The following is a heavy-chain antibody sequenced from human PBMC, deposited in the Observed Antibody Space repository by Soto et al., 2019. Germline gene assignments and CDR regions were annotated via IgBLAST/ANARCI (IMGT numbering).Heavy chain of an antibody. CDR1: GFTFSSYG. Sequence: PGGSLRLSCAASGFTFSSYGMHWVRQAPGKGLEWVAVISYDGSNKYYADSVKGRFTISRDNSKNTLYLQMNSLRAEDTAVYYCAKDQGGLFAYYYYGMDVWGQGTTVTVSS. J-gene: IGHJ6*02. CDR3: AKDQGGLFAYYYYGMDV. V-gene: IGHV3-30*18. D-gene: IGHD3-10*01. CDR2: ISYDGSNK.